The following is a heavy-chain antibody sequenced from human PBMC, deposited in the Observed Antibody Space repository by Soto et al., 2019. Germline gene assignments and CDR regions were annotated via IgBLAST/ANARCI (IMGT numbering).Heavy chain of an antibody. J-gene: IGHJ3*02. CDR2: IWSNGRNT. Sequence: SLILSKAASGLNCRCFGFHRVRQAPGKGLEWVAVIWSNGRNTYYADSVQGRFTFSRDNSKNTLYLQMNSLRADDTAVYYCVRERAPFDAFDIWGQGTMVTVSS. CDR3: VRERAPFDAFDI. V-gene: IGHV3-33*01. CDR1: GLNCRCFG.